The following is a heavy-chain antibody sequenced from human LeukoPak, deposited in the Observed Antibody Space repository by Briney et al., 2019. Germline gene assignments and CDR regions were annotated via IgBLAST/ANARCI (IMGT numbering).Heavy chain of an antibody. CDR3: ARGGRIAAAGTGYFDY. CDR1: GGSISSADYY. J-gene: IGHJ4*02. CDR2: INHSGST. Sequence: SETLSLTCTVSGGSISSADYYWSWIRQPPGKGLEWIGEINHSGSTNYNPSLKSRVTISVDTSKNQFSLKLSSVTAADTAVYYCARGGRIAAAGTGYFDYWGQGTLVTVSS. V-gene: IGHV4-34*01. D-gene: IGHD6-13*01.